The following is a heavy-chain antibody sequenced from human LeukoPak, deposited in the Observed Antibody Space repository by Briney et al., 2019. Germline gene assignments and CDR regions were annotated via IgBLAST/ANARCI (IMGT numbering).Heavy chain of an antibody. Sequence: AAVNVSCKASGYTLTSYGISWVRQAPGQGLEWMGWITAYNDNTNYAQKLQGRVTMTTDTSTSTAYMDLRSLRSDDTAVYYCARALLWFGEPSHIDYWGQGTLVTASS. V-gene: IGHV1-18*01. CDR3: ARALLWFGEPSHIDY. J-gene: IGHJ4*02. D-gene: IGHD3-10*01. CDR1: GYTLTSYG. CDR2: ITAYNDNT.